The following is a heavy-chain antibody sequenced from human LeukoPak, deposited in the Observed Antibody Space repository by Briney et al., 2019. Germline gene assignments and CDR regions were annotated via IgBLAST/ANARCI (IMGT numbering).Heavy chain of an antibody. CDR3: AKAKGFAAIYYFDY. D-gene: IGHD3-10*01. J-gene: IGHJ4*02. CDR1: GFTLRDYA. Sequence: GRSLRLSCVASGFTLRDYAMHWVRQVPGKGLEWISGISFNSASIDYADSVKGRFVISRDNANKSLYLQMNSLTPEDTAWYFCAKAKGFAAIYYFDYWGPGALVVVSS. CDR2: ISFNSASI. V-gene: IGHV3-9*01.